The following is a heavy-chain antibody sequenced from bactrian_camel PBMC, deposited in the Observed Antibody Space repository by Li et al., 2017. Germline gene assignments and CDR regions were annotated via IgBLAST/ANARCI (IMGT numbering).Heavy chain of an antibody. CDR3: AARNLAAATWYEGYNY. CDR1: ADALMY. V-gene: IGHV3S53*01. D-gene: IGHD6*01. CDR2: ISTGGSST. J-gene: IGHJ4*01. Sequence: HVQLVESGGGSAQAGGSLRLSCSASADALMYMAWFRQAPGQKREAVAAISTGGSSTMYVDSVKGRFTISQDGAENTVYLQMNSLNPEDTAIYYCAARNLAAATWYEGYNYWGQGTQVTVS.